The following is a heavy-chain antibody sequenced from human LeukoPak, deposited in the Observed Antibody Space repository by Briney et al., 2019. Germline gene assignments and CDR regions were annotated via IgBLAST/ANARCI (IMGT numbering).Heavy chain of an antibody. CDR1: GGTFSSYA. CDR2: IIPIFGTA. D-gene: IGHD1-26*01. CDR3: ARDRIVGATTGYYYYMDV. J-gene: IGHJ6*03. V-gene: IGHV1-69*13. Sequence: ASVKVSCKASGGTFSSYAISWVRQAPGQGLEWMGGIIPIFGTANYAQKFQGRVPITADESTSTAYMELSSLRSEDTAVYYCARDRIVGATTGYYYYMDVWGKGTTVTVSS.